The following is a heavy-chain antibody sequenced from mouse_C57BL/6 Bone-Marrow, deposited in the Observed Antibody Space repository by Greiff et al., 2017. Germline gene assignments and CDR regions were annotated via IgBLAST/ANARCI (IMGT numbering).Heavy chain of an antibody. D-gene: IGHD2-1*01. CDR1: GYTFTSYW. V-gene: IGHV1-69*01. J-gene: IGHJ4*01. Sequence: QVKLQQPGAELVMPGASVKLSCKASGYTFTSYWMHWVKQRPGQGLEWIGEIDPSDSYTNYNQKFKGKATLTVDKSSSTAYMQLSSLTSEDSAVYYCARRWLYYGNDYYAMDYWGQGTSVTVSS. CDR3: ARRWLYYGNDYYAMDY. CDR2: IDPSDSYT.